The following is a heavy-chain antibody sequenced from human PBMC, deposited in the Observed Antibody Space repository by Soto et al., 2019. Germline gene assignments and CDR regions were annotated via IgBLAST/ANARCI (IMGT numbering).Heavy chain of an antibody. Sequence: GESLKISCKASGYRFTSYYIIWVRQMAGKGLEWMGRIDPSDSNTKYSPSFQGHVTISLDKSITTAYLQWSSLRATDTARYLCARRVGGMDVWGQGTTVTVSS. J-gene: IGHJ6*02. CDR3: ARRVGGMDV. CDR2: IDPSDSNT. CDR1: GYRFTSYY. D-gene: IGHD3-16*01. V-gene: IGHV5-10-1*01.